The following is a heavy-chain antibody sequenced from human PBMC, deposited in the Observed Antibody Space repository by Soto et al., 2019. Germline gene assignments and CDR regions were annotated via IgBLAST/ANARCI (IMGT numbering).Heavy chain of an antibody. D-gene: IGHD6-19*01. CDR3: ARPNDAAGPPSY. Sequence: EVQLVESGGGLVQPGGSLRLSCAASGFTFSNYWMHWVRQAPGKGLVWVSRINSDGRGTSYADSVKGRFTISRDNAKNTLYVQMNSLRAEDTAVYYCARPNDAAGPPSYRGQGTLVTVSS. V-gene: IGHV3-74*01. J-gene: IGHJ4*02. CDR2: INSDGRGT. CDR1: GFTFSNYW.